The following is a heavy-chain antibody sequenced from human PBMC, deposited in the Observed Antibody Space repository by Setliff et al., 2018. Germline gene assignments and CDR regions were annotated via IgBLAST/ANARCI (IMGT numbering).Heavy chain of an antibody. CDR2: IKQDGSEK. Sequence: LRLSCAASGFTFSRYWMSWVRQAPGKGLEWVANIKQDGSEKYYVDSVKGRFTISRDNAKNSLYLQMNSLRAEDTAVYYCARDHAYGSRFYYYYYGMDVWGQGTTVTVSS. J-gene: IGHJ6*02. CDR1: GFTFSRYW. D-gene: IGHD3-10*01. CDR3: ARDHAYGSRFYYYYYGMDV. V-gene: IGHV3-7*01.